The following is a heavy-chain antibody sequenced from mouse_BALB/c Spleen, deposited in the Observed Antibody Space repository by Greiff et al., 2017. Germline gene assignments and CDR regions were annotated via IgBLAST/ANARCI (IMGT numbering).Heavy chain of an antibody. CDR3: TITTATFAY. CDR2: IDPENGDT. J-gene: IGHJ3*01. D-gene: IGHD1-2*01. V-gene: IGHV14-4*02. CDR1: GFNIKDYY. Sequence: VQLQQSGAELVRSGASVKLSCTASGFNIKDYYMHWVKQRPEQGLEWIGWIDPENGDTEYAPKFQGKATMTADTSSNTAYLQLSSLTSEDTAVYYCTITTATFAYWGQGTLVTVSA.